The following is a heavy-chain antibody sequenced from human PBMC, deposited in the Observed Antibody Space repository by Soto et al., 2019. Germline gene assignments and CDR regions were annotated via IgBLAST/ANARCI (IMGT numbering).Heavy chain of an antibody. V-gene: IGHV4-59*08. D-gene: IGHD2-21*01. J-gene: IGHJ5*02. Sequence: SETLSLTCTVSGGSIDSYYWTWIRQPPGKGLEWIGYVYYTGTTTYSPSLKRRVTISVDTSMNQISLKLSSVTAADTAFYYCARQGGDYQTLATWGQGTPVTGSS. CDR3: ARQGGDYQTLAT. CDR1: GGSIDSYY. CDR2: VYYTGTT.